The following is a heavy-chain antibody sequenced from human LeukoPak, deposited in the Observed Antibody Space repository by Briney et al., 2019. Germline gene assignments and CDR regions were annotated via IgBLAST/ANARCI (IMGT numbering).Heavy chain of an antibody. CDR1: GFNFRSYA. J-gene: IGHJ4*02. V-gene: IGHV3-23*01. Sequence: GGSLRLSCVGSGFNFRSYAMSWVRQAPGKGLEWVSAISGDGGSTSLADSVKGRFSISRDNSKSTVNLQMNSLRVEDTALYYCVGYHGPGSPDYWGQGTLVTVSS. CDR3: VGYHGPGSPDY. CDR2: ISGDGGST. D-gene: IGHD3-10*01.